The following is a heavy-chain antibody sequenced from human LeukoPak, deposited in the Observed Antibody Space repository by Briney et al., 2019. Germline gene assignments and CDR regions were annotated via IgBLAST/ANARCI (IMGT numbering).Heavy chain of an antibody. CDR3: ARVEGYCSSTSCQEFGMDV. D-gene: IGHD2-2*01. V-gene: IGHV3-23*01. CDR2: ISGSGGST. Sequence: RPGGSLRLSCAASGFTFSSYAMSWVRQAPGKGLEWVSAISGSGGSTYYADSVKGRSTISRDNSNNTLSLQMNSLRAEDTAVYYCARVEGYCSSTSCQEFGMDVWGQGTTVIVSS. CDR1: GFTFSSYA. J-gene: IGHJ6*02.